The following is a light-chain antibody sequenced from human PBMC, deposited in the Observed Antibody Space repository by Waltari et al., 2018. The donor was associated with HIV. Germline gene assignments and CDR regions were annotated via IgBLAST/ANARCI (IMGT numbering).Light chain of an antibody. CDR3: SSYTSSSTRV. Sequence: QSALTQPASVSGSPGQSITISCTGTSSDVGGYNYVSWYQRHPGKAPKLIIYDVSNRPSGGSNRCAGSKSGNSASLTISALQAEDEADYYGSSYTSSSTRVFGGGTTVTVL. CDR2: DVS. CDR1: SSDVGGYNY. J-gene: IGLJ3*02. V-gene: IGLV2-14*03.